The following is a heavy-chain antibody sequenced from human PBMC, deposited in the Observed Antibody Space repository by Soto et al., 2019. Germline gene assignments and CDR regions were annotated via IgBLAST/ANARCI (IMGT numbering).Heavy chain of an antibody. V-gene: IGHV1-18*01. CDR2: ITTDKGKT. J-gene: IGHJ4*02. CDR1: GYTFTSFG. Sequence: QVQLVQSGPEVKKPGASVKVSCKTSGYTFTSFGISWVRQAPGQGLEWMGWITTDKGKTNYAQKFQGRVTMTTDTSTSTAYIELRSLRPDDTAVYYCATRSPAFDYWGQGTLVTVSS. CDR3: ATRSPAFDY.